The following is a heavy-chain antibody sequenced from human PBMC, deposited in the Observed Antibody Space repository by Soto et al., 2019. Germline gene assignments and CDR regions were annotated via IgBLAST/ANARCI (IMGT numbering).Heavy chain of an antibody. CDR2: ISYDGSNK. CDR3: AREPFQQTKDVPHSGSYYYYYYYGMDV. Sequence: GGSLRLSCAASGFTFSSYAMHWVRQAPGKGLEWVAVISYDGSNKYYADSVKGRFTISRDNSKNTLYLQMNSLRAEDTAVYYCAREPFQQTKDVPHSGSYYYYYYYGMDVWGQGTTVTVSS. D-gene: IGHD1-26*01. J-gene: IGHJ6*02. V-gene: IGHV3-30*04. CDR1: GFTFSSYA.